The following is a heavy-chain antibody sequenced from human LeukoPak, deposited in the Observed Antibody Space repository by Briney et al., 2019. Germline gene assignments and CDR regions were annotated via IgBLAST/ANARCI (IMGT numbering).Heavy chain of an antibody. CDR3: AGDRMDYEADY. V-gene: IGHV3-7*01. D-gene: IGHD4-17*01. J-gene: IGHJ4*02. CDR1: GFTFSSQW. Sequence: GGSLRLSCAASGFTFSSQWMGWVRQAPGKGPEWVANVNQGGTEKFYVDSVKGRFTISRDNAENSLYLQMNSLRAEDTAVYYCAGDRMDYEADYWGQGTLVTVSS. CDR2: VNQGGTEK.